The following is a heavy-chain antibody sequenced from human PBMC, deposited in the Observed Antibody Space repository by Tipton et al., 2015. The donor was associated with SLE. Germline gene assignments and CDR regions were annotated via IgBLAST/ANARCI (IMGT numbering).Heavy chain of an antibody. CDR1: GTSISSNY. D-gene: IGHD3-22*01. CDR3: ARGRVSSTYYRHVNLDF. Sequence: GLVKPSETLSLTCTVSGTSISSNYWSWIRQSPGKGLEWIGYIYYSGTTNNNPSLKSRVTISVDTSKNQFSLRLSSVTAADTAVYYGARGRVSSTYYRHVNLDFWGQGTLVTVSS. V-gene: IGHV4-59*12. J-gene: IGHJ4*02. CDR2: IYYSGTT.